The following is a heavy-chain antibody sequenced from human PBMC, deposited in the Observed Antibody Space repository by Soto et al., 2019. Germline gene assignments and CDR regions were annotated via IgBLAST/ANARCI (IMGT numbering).Heavy chain of an antibody. V-gene: IGHV4-61*01. J-gene: IGHJ6*02. CDR3: ARGVGFGYYYYHMDL. Sequence: SETLSLTCTVSGDSVTSVSDYWSWIRQPPGKGLEWIGYIYYSGSADYNPSLGSRVTISIDTSKNQFSLKLTSVTAADTAVYYRARGVGFGYYYYHMDLWGQGTTVTVSS. CDR2: IYYSGSA. D-gene: IGHD3-10*01. CDR1: GDSVTSVSDY.